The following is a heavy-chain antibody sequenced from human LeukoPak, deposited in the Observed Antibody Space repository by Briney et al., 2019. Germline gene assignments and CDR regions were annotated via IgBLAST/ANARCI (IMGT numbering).Heavy chain of an antibody. V-gene: IGHV4-34*01. D-gene: IGHD2-2*02. CDR1: GGSFSGYY. CDR2: INHSGST. CDR3: ARRKGPRYCSSTSFYILMGSAFDI. J-gene: IGHJ3*02. Sequence: SETLSLTCAVYGGSFSGYYWSWIRQPPGKGLEWIGEINHSGSTNYNPSLKSRVTISVDTSKNQFSLKLSSVTAADTAVYYCARRKGPRYCSSTSFYILMGSAFDIWGQGTMVTVSS.